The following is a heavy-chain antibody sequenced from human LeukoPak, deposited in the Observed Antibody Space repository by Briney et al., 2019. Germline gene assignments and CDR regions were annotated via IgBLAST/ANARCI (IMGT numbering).Heavy chain of an antibody. J-gene: IGHJ4*02. CDR1: GFTFSSYA. V-gene: IGHV3-23*01. CDR3: AKGFPFIGYSYGQTNDY. D-gene: IGHD5-18*01. Sequence: GGSLRLSCAASGFTFSSYAMSWVRQAPGKGLEWVSAISGSGGSTYYADSVKGRFTISRDNSKNTLYLQMNSLRAEDTAVYYCAKGFPFIGYSYGQTNDYWGQGTLVTVSS. CDR2: ISGSGGST.